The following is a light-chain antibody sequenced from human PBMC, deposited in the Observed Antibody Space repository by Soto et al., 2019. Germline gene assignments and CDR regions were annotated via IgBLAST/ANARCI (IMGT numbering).Light chain of an antibody. CDR1: QSIDNS. J-gene: IGKJ2*01. Sequence: SASIGDRVTITCRASQSIDNSLAWYQQKPGKAPHLLIYDASRLETGVSLRFSGSGSGTEFTLTISGLQADDFATYFCQHYNGYPYTFGPGTKVDIK. CDR2: DAS. V-gene: IGKV1-5*01. CDR3: QHYNGYPYT.